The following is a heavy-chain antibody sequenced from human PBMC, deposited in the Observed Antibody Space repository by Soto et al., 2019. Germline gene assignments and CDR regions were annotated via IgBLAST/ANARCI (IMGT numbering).Heavy chain of an antibody. CDR3: ARDSSNYDILTGPDY. V-gene: IGHV3-30-3*01. CDR2: ISYDGSNK. D-gene: IGHD3-9*01. CDR1: GFTFSSYA. Sequence: PGGSLRLSCAASGFTFSSYAMHWVRQAPGKGLEWVAVISYDGSNKYYADSVKGRFTISRDNSKNTLYLQMNSLRAEDTAVYYCARDSSNYDILTGPDYWGQGTLVTVS. J-gene: IGHJ4*02.